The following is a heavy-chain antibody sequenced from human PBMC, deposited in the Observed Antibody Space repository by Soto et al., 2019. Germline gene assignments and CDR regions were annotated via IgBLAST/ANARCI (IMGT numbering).Heavy chain of an antibody. CDR1: GFTFRTYW. J-gene: IGHJ6*02. CDR2: INQDGSEK. V-gene: IGHV3-7*05. CDR3: ARDGSTSWYSYDYHGMDV. Sequence: EVQLVESGGGLVQPGGSLRLSCGASGFTFRTYWLSWVRQVPGKGLEWVANINQDGSEKNYVDSVKGRFTISRDNAKNSLHLQMSSLRDEDTALYYCARDGSTSWYSYDYHGMDVWGQGTTVTVSS. D-gene: IGHD5-18*01.